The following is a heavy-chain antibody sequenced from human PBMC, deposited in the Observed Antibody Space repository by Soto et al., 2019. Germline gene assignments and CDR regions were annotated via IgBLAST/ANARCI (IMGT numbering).Heavy chain of an antibody. D-gene: IGHD4-17*01. V-gene: IGHV4-31*03. CDR1: GGSISSGGYY. CDR2: IYYSGST. Sequence: QVQLQESGPGLVKPSQTLSLTCTVSGGSISSGGYYWSWIRQHPGKGLEWIGYIYYSGSTYYNPSLKSRVTISVDPSKNQFSRKLSSVTAADTAVYYCARVLGIRLRVNWFDPWGQGTLVTVSS. J-gene: IGHJ5*02. CDR3: ARVLGIRLRVNWFDP.